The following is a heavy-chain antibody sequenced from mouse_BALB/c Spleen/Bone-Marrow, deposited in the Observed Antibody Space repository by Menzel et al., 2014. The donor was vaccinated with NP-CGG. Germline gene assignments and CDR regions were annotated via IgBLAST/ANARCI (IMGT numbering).Heavy chain of an antibody. J-gene: IGHJ4*01. D-gene: IGHD2-4*01. CDR2: IYPGDGET. CDR3: ASVYDYGRGYAMDY. Sequence: QVQLQQSGAELVRPGSSVKIYCKASGYAFSNYGMNWVKQRPGQGLEWIGQIYPGDGETNYNGEFEGRVTLTADKSSSTAYMQVSSLTSEDSAVYFCASVYDYGRGYAMDYWGQGTSVTVSS. V-gene: IGHV1-80*01. CDR1: GYAFSNYG.